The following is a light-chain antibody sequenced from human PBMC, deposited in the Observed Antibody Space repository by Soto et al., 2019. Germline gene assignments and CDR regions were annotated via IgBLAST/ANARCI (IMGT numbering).Light chain of an antibody. CDR1: SSNIGTNI. J-gene: IGLJ2*01. Sequence: QSVLTQPPSASGTPGQRVTSSGSGSSSNIGTNIVNWYQHLPGTAPKLLISSNDQRPSGVPDRFSGSKSGTSASLVISGLQSEDEADYYCAAWDDSLNGLVFGGGTKLTVL. V-gene: IGLV1-44*01. CDR2: SND. CDR3: AAWDDSLNGLV.